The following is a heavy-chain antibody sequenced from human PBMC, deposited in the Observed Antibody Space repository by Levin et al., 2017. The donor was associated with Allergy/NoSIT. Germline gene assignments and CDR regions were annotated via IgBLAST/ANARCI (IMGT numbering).Heavy chain of an antibody. CDR3: AKDLRYFDWLPRLGYYYYGMDV. CDR1: GFTFSSYA. V-gene: IGHV3-23*01. Sequence: AGGSLRLSCAASGFTFSSYAMSWVRQAPGKGLEWVSAISGSGGSTYYADSVKVRFTISRDNSKNTLYLQMNSLRAEDTAVYYCAKDLRYFDWLPRLGYYYYGMDVWGQGTTVTVSS. D-gene: IGHD3-9*01. J-gene: IGHJ6*02. CDR2: ISGSGGST.